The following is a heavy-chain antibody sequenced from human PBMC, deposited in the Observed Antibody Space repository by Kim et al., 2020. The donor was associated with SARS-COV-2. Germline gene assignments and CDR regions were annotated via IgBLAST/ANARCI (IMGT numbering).Heavy chain of an antibody. D-gene: IGHD2-21*02. Sequence: AQKFQGRVTITADDSTSTAYMELSSLRSEDPAVYYCASWNCGGDCYLFDPWGQGTLVTVSS. CDR3: ASWNCGGDCYLFDP. V-gene: IGHV1-69*01. J-gene: IGHJ5*02.